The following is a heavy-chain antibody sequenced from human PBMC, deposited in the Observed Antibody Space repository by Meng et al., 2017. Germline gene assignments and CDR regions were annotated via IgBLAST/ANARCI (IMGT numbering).Heavy chain of an antibody. CDR3: ARDPRITGTTLPDY. Sequence: GHLVQSGAEVKKPWPSVKVTCNAPGYTFTSYGISWVRQAPGQGLEWMGWISAYNGNTNHAQKLQGSATMTTDTSTSTAYMELRSLRSDDTAVYYCARDPRITGTTLPDYWGQGTLVTVSS. CDR1: GYTFTSYG. D-gene: IGHD1-7*01. CDR2: ISAYNGNT. V-gene: IGHV1-18*01. J-gene: IGHJ4*02.